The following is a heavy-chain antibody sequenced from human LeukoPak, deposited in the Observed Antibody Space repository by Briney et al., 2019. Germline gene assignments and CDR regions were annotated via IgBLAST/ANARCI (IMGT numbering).Heavy chain of an antibody. J-gene: IGHJ4*02. CDR3: ARAYSGFDY. V-gene: IGHV1-3*01. CDR2: INAGNGNT. CDR1: GYTFPNYA. D-gene: IGHD1-26*01. Sequence: ASEKVSCKACGYTFPNYAMHWVRQDPGHRLEWMGWINAGNGNTKYSQKFQGRVTITRDKSASTDYMELSSLRSEDTAVYYCARAYSGFDYWGQGTLVTVSS.